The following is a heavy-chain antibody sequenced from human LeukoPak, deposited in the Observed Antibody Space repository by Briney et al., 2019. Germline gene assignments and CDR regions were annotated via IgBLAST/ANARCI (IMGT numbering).Heavy chain of an antibody. CDR1: GGSISSGDYY. J-gene: IGHJ4*02. Sequence: SETLCLTCTVSGGSISSGDYYWTWIRQHPGKGLEWIGYIYYSGGTYYNPSLKSRVTISVDTSKNQFSLKLSSVTAADTAVYYCARSFSPDFWRGYFAYWGQGTLVTVSS. CDR2: IYYSGGT. CDR3: ARSFSPDFWRGYFAY. D-gene: IGHD3-3*01. V-gene: IGHV4-31*03.